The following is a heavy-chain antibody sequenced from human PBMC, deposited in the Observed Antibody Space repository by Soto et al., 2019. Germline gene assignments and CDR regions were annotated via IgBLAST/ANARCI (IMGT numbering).Heavy chain of an antibody. D-gene: IGHD3-16*01. CDR1: GGTFSSYA. CDR3: ATRLPDYYYYGMDV. CDR2: IIPIFGTA. V-gene: IGHV1-69*13. J-gene: IGHJ6*02. Sequence: SVKVSCKASGGTFSSYAISWVRQAPGQGLEWMGGIIPIFGTANYAQKFQGRVTITADEFTSTAYMELSSLRSEDTAVYYCATRLPDYYYYGMDVWGQGTTVTVSS.